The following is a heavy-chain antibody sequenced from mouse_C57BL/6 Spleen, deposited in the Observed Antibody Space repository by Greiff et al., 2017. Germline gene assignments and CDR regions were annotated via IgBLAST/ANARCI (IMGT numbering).Heavy chain of an antibody. CDR2: INPSTGGT. J-gene: IGHJ1*03. CDR1: GYSFTGYY. CDR3: ARSAPYCDV. V-gene: IGHV1-42*01. Sequence: VQLQQSGPELVKPGASVKISCKASGYSFTGYYMNWVKQSPEKSLEWIGEINPSTGGTTYNQKFKAKATLTVDKSSSTAYMKLKSLTAEDSAVYYCARSAPYCDVGGTGTTVTVAS.